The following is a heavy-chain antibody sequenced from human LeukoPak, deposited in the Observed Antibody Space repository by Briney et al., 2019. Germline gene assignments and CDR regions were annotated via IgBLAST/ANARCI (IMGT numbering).Heavy chain of an antibody. CDR1: GFTFSSYG. Sequence: GGSLRLSCAASGFTFSSYGMHWVRQAPGKGLEWVAVISYDGSNKYYADSVKGRFTISRDNSKNTLYLQMNSLRAEDTAVYYCAKLIVGATTEFDYWGQGTLVTVSS. D-gene: IGHD1-26*01. CDR3: AKLIVGATTEFDY. V-gene: IGHV3-30*18. J-gene: IGHJ4*02. CDR2: ISYDGSNK.